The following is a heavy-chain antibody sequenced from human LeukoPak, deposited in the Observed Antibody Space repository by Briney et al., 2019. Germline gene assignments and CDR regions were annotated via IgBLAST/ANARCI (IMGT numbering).Heavy chain of an antibody. Sequence: NPGGSLRLSCAASGFTFSNYWMSWVRQAPGKGLEWVASISSSSGYIYYADSVKGRFTISRDNAKNALYLQMSSLRAEDTAVYYCARDAFDPWGQGTLVTVSS. V-gene: IGHV3-21*01. CDR1: GFTFSNYW. J-gene: IGHJ5*02. CDR3: ARDAFDP. CDR2: ISSSSGYI.